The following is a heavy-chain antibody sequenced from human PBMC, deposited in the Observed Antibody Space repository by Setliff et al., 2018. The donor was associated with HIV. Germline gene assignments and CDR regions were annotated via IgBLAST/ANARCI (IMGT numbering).Heavy chain of an antibody. CDR1: GGSISSSSYY. Sequence: SETLSLTCTVSGGSISSSSYYWGWIRQPPGKGLEWIGSIYYRGSTYYNPSLKSRVTISVDTSKNQFSLKLASVTAADTAVYFCARRSDWFDPWGQGTLVTVSS. J-gene: IGHJ5*02. V-gene: IGHV4-39*07. CDR2: IYYRGST. CDR3: ARRSDWFDP.